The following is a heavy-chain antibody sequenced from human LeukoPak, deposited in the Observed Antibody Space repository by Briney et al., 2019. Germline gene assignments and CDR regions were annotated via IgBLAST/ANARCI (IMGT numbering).Heavy chain of an antibody. J-gene: IGHJ6*03. V-gene: IGHV4-34*01. CDR3: ARGLRGSLIYYYYYMDV. Sequence: GSLRLSCAASGFTFSSYSMNWVRQPPGKGLEWIGEINHSGSTNYNPSLKSRVTISVDTSKNQFSLKLSSVTAADTAVYYCARGLRGSLIYYYYYMDVWGKGTTVTVSS. CDR2: INHSGST. D-gene: IGHD3-10*01. CDR1: GFTFSSYS.